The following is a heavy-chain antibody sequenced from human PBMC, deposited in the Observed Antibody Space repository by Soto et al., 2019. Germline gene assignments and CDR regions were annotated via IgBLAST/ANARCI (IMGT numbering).Heavy chain of an antibody. Sequence: GGSLRLSCTASGFMFSSYAMHWVRQAPGKGLEWVAVLSSDGNNQYYGDSVEGRFAISRDNSKNTLYLQMDSLGPEDTAVYYCARPTTTIPYYYFYGLDVWGQGTTVTVSS. V-gene: IGHV3-30*09. D-gene: IGHD1-1*01. CDR3: ARPTTTIPYYYFYGLDV. CDR2: LSSDGNNQ. J-gene: IGHJ6*02. CDR1: GFMFSSYA.